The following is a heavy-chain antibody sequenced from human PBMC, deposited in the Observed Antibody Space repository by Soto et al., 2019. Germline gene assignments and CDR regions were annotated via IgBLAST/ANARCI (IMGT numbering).Heavy chain of an antibody. V-gene: IGHV4-59*01. J-gene: IGHJ5*02. D-gene: IGHD3-3*01. CDR3: ARSPLLHSYYDFWSGYMWFDP. Sequence: SETLSLTCTVSGGSISSYYWSWIRQPPGKGLEWIGYIYYSGSTNYNPSLKSRVTISVDTSKNQFSLKLSSVTAADTAVYYCARSPLLHSYYDFWSGYMWFDPWGQGTLVTVSS. CDR2: IYYSGST. CDR1: GGSISSYY.